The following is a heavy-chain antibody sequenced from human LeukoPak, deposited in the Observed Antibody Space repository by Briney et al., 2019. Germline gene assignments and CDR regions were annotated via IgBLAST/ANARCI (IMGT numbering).Heavy chain of an antibody. D-gene: IGHD6-13*01. CDR2: ISGSGGST. J-gene: IGHJ4*02. V-gene: IGHV3-23*01. CDR1: GFTFSSYA. CDR3: ARVGYTGTWYSSPPFDY. Sequence: PGGSLRLSCAASGFTFSSYAMSWVRQAPGKGLEWVSAISGSGGSTYYADSVKGRFTISRDNSKNTLYLQMNSLRAEDTAVYYCARVGYTGTWYSSPPFDYWGQGTLVTVSS.